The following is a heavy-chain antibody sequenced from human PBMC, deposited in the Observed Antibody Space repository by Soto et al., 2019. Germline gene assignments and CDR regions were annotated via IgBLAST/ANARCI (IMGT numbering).Heavy chain of an antibody. Sequence: QVQLVESGGGVVQPGRSLRLSCAASGFTFSSYAMHWVRQAPGKGLEWVAVISYDGNTKYYADSVKGRFTISRDNSRNTLNLQMKSLRVEDTAVYYCARDEVVEMATMIDYWGQGSLVTVSS. CDR2: ISYDGNTK. CDR3: ARDEVVEMATMIDY. J-gene: IGHJ4*02. V-gene: IGHV3-30-3*01. CDR1: GFTFSSYA.